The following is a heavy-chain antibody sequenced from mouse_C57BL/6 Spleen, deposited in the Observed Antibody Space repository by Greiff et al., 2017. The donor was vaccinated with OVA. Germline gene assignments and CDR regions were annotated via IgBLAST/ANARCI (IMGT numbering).Heavy chain of an antibody. CDR3: TREWFYYYAMDY. D-gene: IGHD1-3*01. CDR1: GYTFTDYE. V-gene: IGHV1-15*01. J-gene: IGHJ4*01. CDR2: IDPETGGT. Sequence: VKLMESGAELVRPGASVTLSCKASGYTFTDYEMHWVKQTPVHGLEWIGAIDPETGGTAYNQKFKGKAILTADKSSSTAYMELRSLTSEDSAVYYCTREWFYYYAMDYWGQGTSVTVSS.